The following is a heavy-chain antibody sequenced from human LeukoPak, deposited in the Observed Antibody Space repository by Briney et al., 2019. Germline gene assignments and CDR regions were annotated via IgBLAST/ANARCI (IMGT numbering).Heavy chain of an antibody. CDR3: TKDSARYCSSTSCYGENWFDP. D-gene: IGHD2-2*01. J-gene: IGHJ5*02. V-gene: IGHV3-30*02. Sequence: GGSLRLSCAASGFTFSSYGMHWVRQAPGKGLEWVAVIWYGGSNKYYADSVKGRFTISRDNSKNTLYLQMNSLRAEDTAVYYCTKDSARYCSSTSCYGENWFDPWGQGTLVTVSS. CDR1: GFTFSSYG. CDR2: IWYGGSNK.